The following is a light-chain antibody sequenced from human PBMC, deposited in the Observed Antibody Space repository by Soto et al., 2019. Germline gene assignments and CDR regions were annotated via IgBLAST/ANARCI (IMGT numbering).Light chain of an antibody. J-gene: IGLJ2*01. V-gene: IGLV1-51*01. Sequence: QAVVTQPPSVSAAPGQKVTISCSGSTSNIGRNYVSWYQQVPGAAPKLLIYDDNKRPSGIPDRFSGSKSGTSATLGITGLQTGDEADYYCATWDDSLTAAFFGGGTKLTVL. CDR2: DDN. CDR1: TSNIGRNY. CDR3: ATWDDSLTAAF.